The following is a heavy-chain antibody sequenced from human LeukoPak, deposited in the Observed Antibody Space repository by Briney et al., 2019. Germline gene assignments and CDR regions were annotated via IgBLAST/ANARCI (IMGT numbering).Heavy chain of an antibody. CDR1: GYTFTIYA. Sequence: GASVKVSCTASGYTFTIYAIHWVRQAPGQRLEWMGWISDGNGNTKYSQNFQGRVTFISNTSATTAFMELSSLRSEDAAVYYCARDSGSGNNDYWGQGTLVTVSS. V-gene: IGHV1-3*01. J-gene: IGHJ4*02. CDR3: ARDSGSGNNDY. CDR2: ISDGNGNT. D-gene: IGHD1-26*01.